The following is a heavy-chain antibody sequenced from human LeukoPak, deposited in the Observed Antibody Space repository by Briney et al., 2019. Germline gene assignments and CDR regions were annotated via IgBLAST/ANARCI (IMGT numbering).Heavy chain of an antibody. CDR3: ARAGSGYSSSWYVEFDY. Sequence: SVKVSCKASGGTFSSYAISWVRQAPGQGLEWMGGIIPIFGTANYAQKFQGRVTITADESTSTAYMDLSSLRSEDTAVYYCARAGSGYSSSWYVEFDYWGQGTLVTVSS. J-gene: IGHJ4*02. D-gene: IGHD6-13*01. CDR1: GGTFSSYA. V-gene: IGHV1-69*13. CDR2: IIPIFGTA.